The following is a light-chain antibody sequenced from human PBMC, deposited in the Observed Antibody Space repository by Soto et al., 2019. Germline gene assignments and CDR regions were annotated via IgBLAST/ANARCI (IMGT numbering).Light chain of an antibody. CDR1: SSSIGAGYD. CDR2: GNS. Sequence: QSVLTQPPSVSGAPGQRVTISCTGSSSSIGAGYDVHWYQQLPGTAPKLLIYGNSNRPSGVPDRFSGSKSGTSASLAITGLQADDEADYHCQSYDSSLSGSDVVFGGGTKLTVL. CDR3: QSYDSSLSGSDVV. J-gene: IGLJ2*01. V-gene: IGLV1-40*01.